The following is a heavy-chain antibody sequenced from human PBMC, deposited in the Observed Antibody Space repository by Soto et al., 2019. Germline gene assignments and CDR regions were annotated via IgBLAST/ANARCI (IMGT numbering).Heavy chain of an antibody. CDR1: GDSVSSNSAA. CDR3: ARGVITGTKVLVNWFDP. Sequence: SETLSLTCAVSGDSVSSNSAAWNWIRQSPSRGLERLGRTYYRSKWYNDYAVFVKSRITINPDTSKNQFSLQLNSVTPEDTAVYYCARGVITGTKVLVNWFDPWGQGTLVTVSS. CDR2: TYYRSKWYN. V-gene: IGHV6-1*01. D-gene: IGHD1-7*01. J-gene: IGHJ5*02.